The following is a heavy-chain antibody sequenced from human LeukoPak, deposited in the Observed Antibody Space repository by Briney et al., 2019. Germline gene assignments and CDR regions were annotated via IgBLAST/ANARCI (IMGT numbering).Heavy chain of an antibody. CDR3: ARDDGPFDY. Sequence: SETLSLTCTVSGGSISSSSYYWGWIRQPPGKGLEWIGSIYYSGSTYYNPSLKSRVTMSVDTSKNQFSLKLSSVTAADTAVYYCARDDGPFDYWGQGILVTVSS. J-gene: IGHJ4*02. CDR2: IYYSGST. V-gene: IGHV4-39*07. CDR1: GGSISSSSYY.